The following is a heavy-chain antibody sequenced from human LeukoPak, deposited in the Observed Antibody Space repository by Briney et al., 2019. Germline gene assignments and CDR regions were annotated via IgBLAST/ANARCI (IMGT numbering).Heavy chain of an antibody. D-gene: IGHD3-10*01. CDR1: GFTFTNAW. Sequence: PGGSLRLSCAASGFTFTNAWMSWVRQAPGKGLEWVGRIKSKADGETTDYAAPVKGRFTISRDDSKNTLYLQINSLETEDTAVYYCSTESTHYYGSGSYPFDYWGQGTLVTVSS. J-gene: IGHJ4*02. CDR3: STESTHYYGSGSYPFDY. V-gene: IGHV3-15*01. CDR2: IKSKADGETT.